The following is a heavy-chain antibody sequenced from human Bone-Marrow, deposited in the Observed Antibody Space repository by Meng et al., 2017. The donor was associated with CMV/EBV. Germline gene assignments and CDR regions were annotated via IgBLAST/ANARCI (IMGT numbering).Heavy chain of an antibody. CDR3: ANLYDYETAKNAFDV. CDR1: GFSFNIYA. J-gene: IGHJ3*01. Sequence: GESLKISCAASGFSFNIYAMHWVRQAPGKGLEWVAFIRYDGSSKHYTDSVKGRFTISRDNSENTLFLQLNSLRAQDTAIYYCANLYDYETAKNAFDVWGQGTMVTVSS. D-gene: IGHD3-22*01. V-gene: IGHV3-30*02. CDR2: IRYDGSSK.